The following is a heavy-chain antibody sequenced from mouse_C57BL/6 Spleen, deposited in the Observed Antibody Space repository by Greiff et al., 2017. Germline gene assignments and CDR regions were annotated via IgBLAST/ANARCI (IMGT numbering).Heavy chain of an antibody. CDR2: ISDGGSYT. CDR3: ARDLGYYGSKGYFDY. D-gene: IGHD1-1*01. V-gene: IGHV5-4*01. CDR1: GFTFSSYA. J-gene: IGHJ2*01. Sequence: EVHLVESGGGLVKPGGSLKLSCAASGFTFSSYAMSWVRQTPEKRLEWVATISDGGSYTYYPDNVKGRFTISRDNAKNNLYLQMSHLKSEDTAMYYCARDLGYYGSKGYFDYWGQGTTLTVSS.